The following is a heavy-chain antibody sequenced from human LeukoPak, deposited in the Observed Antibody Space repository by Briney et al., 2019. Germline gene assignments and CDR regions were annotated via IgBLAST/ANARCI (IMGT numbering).Heavy chain of an antibody. Sequence: ASQTLSLTCTVSGGSISSGDYYWSWIRQPPGKGLEWIGYIYYSGSTNYNPSLKSRVTISVDTSKNQFSLKLSSVTAADTAVYYCARDIIIEGDILTYNWFDPWGQGTLVTVSS. V-gene: IGHV4-30-4*01. CDR3: ARDIIIEGDILTYNWFDP. CDR1: GGSISSGDYY. CDR2: IYYSGST. D-gene: IGHD3-9*01. J-gene: IGHJ5*02.